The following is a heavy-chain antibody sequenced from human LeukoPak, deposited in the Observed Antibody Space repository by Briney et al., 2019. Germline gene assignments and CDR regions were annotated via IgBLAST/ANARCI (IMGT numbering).Heavy chain of an antibody. CDR1: GGSISSSSYY. CDR2: IYYSGST. V-gene: IGHV4-39*01. CDR3: ARHTAQYSSVRRPNWFDP. D-gene: IGHD6-19*01. J-gene: IGHJ5*02. Sequence: SETLSLTCTVSGGSISSSSYYWGWIRQPPGKGLEWIGIIYYSGSTYYNPSLESRVTISVDTAKNQFSLKLSSVTAADTAVYYCARHTAQYSSVRRPNWFDPWGQGTLVTVSS.